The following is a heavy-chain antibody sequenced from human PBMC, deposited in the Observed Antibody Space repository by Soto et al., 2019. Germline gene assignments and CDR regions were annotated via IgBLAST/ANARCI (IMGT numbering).Heavy chain of an antibody. D-gene: IGHD6-19*01. J-gene: IGHJ4*02. V-gene: IGHV4-59*12. CDR2: IYYSGST. Sequence: SETLSLTCTVSGGSISSYYWSWIRQPPGKGLEWIGYIYYSGSTNYNPSLKSRVTISVDTSKNQFSLKLSSVTAADTAVYYCASRTSGWYFDYWGQGTLVTVSS. CDR3: ASRTSGWYFDY. CDR1: GGSISSYY.